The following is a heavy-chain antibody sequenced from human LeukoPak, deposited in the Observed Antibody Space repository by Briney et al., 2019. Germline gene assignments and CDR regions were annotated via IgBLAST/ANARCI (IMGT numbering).Heavy chain of an antibody. J-gene: IGHJ5*02. D-gene: IGHD3-10*01. V-gene: IGHV3-21*01. CDR3: ARMDRYYGSGSYFPWFDP. Sequence: GGSLRLSCAASGFTFSTYNMNWVRQAPGKGLEWVSSISSTSSYIYYADSVKGRFTISRDNSKNTLYLQMNSLRAEDTAVYYCARMDRYYGSGSYFPWFDPWGQGTLVTVSS. CDR1: GFTFSTYN. CDR2: ISSTSSYI.